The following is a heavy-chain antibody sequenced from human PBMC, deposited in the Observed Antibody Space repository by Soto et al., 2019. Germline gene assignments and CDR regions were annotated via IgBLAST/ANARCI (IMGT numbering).Heavy chain of an antibody. Sequence: QVQLQESGPGLVKPSETLSLTCTVSGGSISSYYWSWIRQPPGKGLEWIGYIYNIGSTDYNPSLKSRVTISVDTSKNQFSLKLSSVTAADTAIYYCARHLTYGGPDFEYWGQRTLVTVSS. V-gene: IGHV4-59*08. CDR3: ARHLTYGGPDFEY. J-gene: IGHJ4*02. CDR1: GGSISSYY. CDR2: IYNIGST. D-gene: IGHD4-17*01.